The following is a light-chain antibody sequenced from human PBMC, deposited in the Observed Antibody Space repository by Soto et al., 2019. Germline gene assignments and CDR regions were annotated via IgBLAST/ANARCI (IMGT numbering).Light chain of an antibody. CDR2: DVS. J-gene: IGLJ1*01. V-gene: IGLV2-14*01. CDR1: SSDVGGYNY. Sequence: QSALTQPASVSGSPGQAITISCTGTSSDVGGYNYVSWYHQHPGKAPKFMIYDVSNRPSGVSNRFSGSKSGNTPSLTISELQADDEADYYCSSYTTSNTRQIVFVTGTKVTVL. CDR3: SSYTTSNTRQIV.